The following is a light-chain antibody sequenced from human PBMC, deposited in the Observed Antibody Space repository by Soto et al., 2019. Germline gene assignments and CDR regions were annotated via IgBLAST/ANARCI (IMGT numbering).Light chain of an antibody. Sequence: QSALTQPASVSGSPGQSITILSTGTSSDVGGYNYVSWYQQHPGKAPKLMIYDVSNRPSGVSNRFSGSKSGTSASLAITGLQAEDEADYYCQSYDSSLSDSVFGTGTKVTVL. CDR2: DVS. CDR1: SSDVGGYNY. V-gene: IGLV2-14*01. J-gene: IGLJ1*01. CDR3: QSYDSSLSDSV.